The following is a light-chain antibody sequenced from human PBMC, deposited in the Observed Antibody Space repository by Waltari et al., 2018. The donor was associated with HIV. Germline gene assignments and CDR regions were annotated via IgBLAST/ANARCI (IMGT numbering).Light chain of an antibody. Sequence: QSVMTQPPSASGTPGQRVTISCSGSSSNIGRTFDYWYQQLPGTAPKLLFYRNNQRPSGVPARFSGSKSGTSASLSIGGLRSEDEADYYCAAWDDSLSAWVFGGGTKLTVL. J-gene: IGLJ3*02. CDR2: RNN. CDR3: AAWDDSLSAWV. CDR1: SSNIGRTF. V-gene: IGLV1-47*01.